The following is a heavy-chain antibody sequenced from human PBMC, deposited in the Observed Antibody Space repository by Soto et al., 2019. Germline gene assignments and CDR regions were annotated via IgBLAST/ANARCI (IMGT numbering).Heavy chain of an antibody. J-gene: IGHJ4*02. Sequence: ASVKVSCKASGYTFTDYYMHWVRQAPGQRLEWMGWINAGNGNTKSSQKFQGRVTIVRDTSASTAYMELTSLRSEDTAVYYCARGAYFTRYCNSSSCSMGYYFDYWGQGTQVTVSS. CDR2: INAGNGNT. CDR1: GYTFTDYY. D-gene: IGHD2-2*01. CDR3: ARGAYFTRYCNSSSCSMGYYFDY. V-gene: IGHV1-3*01.